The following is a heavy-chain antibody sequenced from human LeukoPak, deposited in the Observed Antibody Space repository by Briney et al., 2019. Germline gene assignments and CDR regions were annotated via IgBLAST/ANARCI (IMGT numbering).Heavy chain of an antibody. V-gene: IGHV3-23*01. D-gene: IGHD1-26*01. J-gene: IGHJ4*02. CDR3: AKDLGRYRNNYFDF. CDR2: ISGGGVTST. CDR1: GFTFSSYA. Sequence: GGSLRLSCAASGFTFSSYAMNWVRQAPGKGLVWVSAISGGGVTSTYYADSVKGRFTIYRDNSKNTLYLQMNSLRADDTAVYYCAKDLGRYRNNYFDFWGQGTVVTVSS.